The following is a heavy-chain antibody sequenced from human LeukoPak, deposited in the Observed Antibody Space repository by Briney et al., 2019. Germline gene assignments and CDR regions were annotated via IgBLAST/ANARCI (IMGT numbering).Heavy chain of an antibody. CDR3: AREDYGDRRYSN. J-gene: IGHJ4*02. D-gene: IGHD4-17*01. CDR1: GYTFTSYY. V-gene: IGHV1-2*02. Sequence: GASVKVSCKASGYTFTSYYMHWVRQAPGQGLECMGWINPNSGGTNYAQKFQGRVTMTSDTSISTAYMELSRLRSDDTAVYYCAREDYGDRRYSNWGQGALVTVSS. CDR2: INPNSGGT.